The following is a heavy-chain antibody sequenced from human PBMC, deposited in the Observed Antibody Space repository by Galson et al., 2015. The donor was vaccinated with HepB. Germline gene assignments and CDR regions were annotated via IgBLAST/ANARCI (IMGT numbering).Heavy chain of an antibody. D-gene: IGHD6-6*01. CDR1: GYTFTGYY. CDR2: INPNIGGT. CDR3: ARGGDSSSSGGGWFDP. V-gene: IGHV1-2*06. J-gene: IGHJ5*02. Sequence: SVKVSCKASGYTFTGYYIHWVRQAPGQGLEWMGRINPNIGGTNYAQKFQGRVTMTRDTSISTAYMELRRLRSDDTAMYYCARGGDSSSSGGGWFDPWGQGTLVTVSS.